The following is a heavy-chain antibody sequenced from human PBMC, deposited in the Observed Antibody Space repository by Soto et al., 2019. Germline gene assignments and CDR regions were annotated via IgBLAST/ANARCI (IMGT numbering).Heavy chain of an antibody. J-gene: IGHJ6*02. Sequence: PGESLKISCKGSGYSFTSYWIGWVRQMPGKGLEWMGIIYPGDSDTRYSPSFQGQVTISADKSISTAYLQWSSLKASDTAMYYCATSDPDSVKKIAAAASGYYYGMDVWGQGTTVTVSS. D-gene: IGHD6-13*01. V-gene: IGHV5-51*01. CDR2: IYPGDSDT. CDR1: GYSFTSYW. CDR3: ATSDPDSVKKIAAAASGYYYGMDV.